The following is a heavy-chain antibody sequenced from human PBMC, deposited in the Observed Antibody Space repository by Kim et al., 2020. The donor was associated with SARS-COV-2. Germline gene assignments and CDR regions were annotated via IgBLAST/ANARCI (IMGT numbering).Heavy chain of an antibody. V-gene: IGHV4-39*01. CDR3: ARHSGYIQDAFDI. D-gene: IGHD1-1*01. CDR2: IYYSGST. J-gene: IGHJ3*02. CDR1: GGSISSSSYY. Sequence: SETLSLTCTVSGGSISSSSYYWGWIRQPPGKGLEWIGSIYYSGSTYYNPSLKSRVTISVDTSKNQFSLKLSSVTAADTAVYYCARHSGYIQDAFDIWGQGTMVTVSS.